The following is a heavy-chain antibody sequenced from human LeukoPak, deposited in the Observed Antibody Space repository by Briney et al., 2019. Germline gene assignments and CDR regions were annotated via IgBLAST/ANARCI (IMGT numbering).Heavy chain of an antibody. D-gene: IGHD3-22*01. Sequence: TGGSLRLSCAASGFTFSSYSMNWVRQAPGKGLEWVSSISSSSSYIYYADSVKGRFTISRDNAKNSLYLQMNSLRAEDTAVYYCARVGYYDSSGYRAFDNWGQGTLVTVSS. J-gene: IGHJ4*02. V-gene: IGHV3-21*01. CDR3: ARVGYYDSSGYRAFDN. CDR1: GFTFSSYS. CDR2: ISSSSSYI.